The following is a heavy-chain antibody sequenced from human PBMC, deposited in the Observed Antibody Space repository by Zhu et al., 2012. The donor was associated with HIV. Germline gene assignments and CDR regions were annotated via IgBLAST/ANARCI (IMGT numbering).Heavy chain of an antibody. CDR3: ARPAVAGGFXY. D-gene: IGHD6-19*01. CDR1: GGSISSSSYY. V-gene: IGHV4-39*01. CDR2: IYYSGST. J-gene: IGHJ4*02. Sequence: QVQLQESGPGLVKPSETLSLTCTVSGGSISSSSYYWGWIRQPPGKGLEWIGSIYYSGSTYYNPSLKSRVTISVDTSKNQFSLKLSSVTAADTAVYYCARPAVAGGFXYWGQGTLVTVSS.